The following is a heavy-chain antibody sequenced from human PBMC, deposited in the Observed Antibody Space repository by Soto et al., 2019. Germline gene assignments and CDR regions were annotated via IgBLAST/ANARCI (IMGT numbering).Heavy chain of an antibody. CDR2: IYDTWTT. D-gene: IGHD3-10*02. V-gene: IGHV4-30-4*01. J-gene: IGHJ3*02. CDR3: ARGIVRGGFEI. Sequence: QVQLQEAGPGLVRPSQTLSLTCTVAGGSMSENDYYWSWLRQSPGQVLQWIGYIYDTWTTSYSPSLKSRVTMSADTSSTQFSLKLTSVTAADTAFYFWARGIVRGGFEIWGQGTLVTVSS. CDR1: GGSMSENDYY.